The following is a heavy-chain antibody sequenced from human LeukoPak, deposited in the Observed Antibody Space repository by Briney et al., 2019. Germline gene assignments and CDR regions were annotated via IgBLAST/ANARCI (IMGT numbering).Heavy chain of an antibody. V-gene: IGHV1-18*01. J-gene: IGHJ3*02. CDR3: ARDYDFWSGYHAFDI. CDR2: ISAYNGNT. CDR1: GYTFTSYG. Sequence: GASVKVSCKASGYTFTSYGISWVRQAPGQGLEWMGWISAYNGNTNYAQKLQGRVTMTTDTSTSTAYMELRSLRSDDTAVYYCARDYDFWSGYHAFDIWGQGTMVTVSS. D-gene: IGHD3-3*01.